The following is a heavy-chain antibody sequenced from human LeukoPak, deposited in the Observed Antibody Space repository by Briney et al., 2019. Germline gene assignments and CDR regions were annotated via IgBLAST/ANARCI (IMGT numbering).Heavy chain of an antibody. CDR3: ARGPPKKYSSGWYSFNYGMDV. CDR2: IIPIFGTA. J-gene: IGHJ6*02. D-gene: IGHD6-19*01. Sequence: SVKVSCKASGGTFSSYAISWVRQAPGQGLEWMGGIIPIFGTANYAQKFQGRVTITADESTSTAYMELSSLRSEDTAVYYCARGPPKKYSSGWYSFNYGMDVWGQGTTVTVSS. CDR1: GGTFSSYA. V-gene: IGHV1-69*01.